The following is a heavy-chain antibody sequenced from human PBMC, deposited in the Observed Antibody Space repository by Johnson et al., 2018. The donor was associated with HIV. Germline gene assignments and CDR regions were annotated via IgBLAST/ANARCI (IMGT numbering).Heavy chain of an antibody. V-gene: IGHV3-20*04. CDR2: VYWDGDSL. Sequence: FQLMASGGGVVRPGGSLRLACAASGFTFDDCDLSCVRHFPVWGLEWVSGVYWDGDSLGLAASVRRRFTIPRDDSKNTLYLQMNRLGAEDTAVYYCAKTWDDYDDAFDIWGQGTMVTVSS. D-gene: IGHD4/OR15-4a*01. CDR3: AKTWDDYDDAFDI. J-gene: IGHJ3*02. CDR1: GFTFDDCD.